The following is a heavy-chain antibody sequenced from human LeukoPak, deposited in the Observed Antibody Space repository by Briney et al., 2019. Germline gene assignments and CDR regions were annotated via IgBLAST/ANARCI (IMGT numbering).Heavy chain of an antibody. D-gene: IGHD2-15*01. CDR3: ARGAWATRLGS. V-gene: IGHV4-34*01. CDR1: GESLNSYY. Sequence: SETLSLTCAVYGESLNSYYWSWVRQPPGGGLGWIGEIYESGTTEYNPSLKSRVTISMVPSKQQFSLSLSSVTAADTAVYYCARGAWATRLGSWGLGTPVIVSS. CDR2: IYESGTT. J-gene: IGHJ4*02.